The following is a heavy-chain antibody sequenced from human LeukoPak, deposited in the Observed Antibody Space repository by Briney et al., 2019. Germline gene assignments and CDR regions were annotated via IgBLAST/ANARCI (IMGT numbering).Heavy chain of an antibody. V-gene: IGHV5-51*01. D-gene: IGHD3-9*01. CDR1: GYSFTSYW. J-gene: IGHJ5*02. Sequence: GESLKISCKGSGYSFTSYWIGWVRQMPGKGLEWMGIIYPGDSDTRYSPSFQGQVTISADKSISTAYLQWSSLKASDTAMYYCARRAYYDLLTGYYQDGNWFDPSGQETLVTVSS. CDR3: ARRAYYDLLTGYYQDGNWFDP. CDR2: IYPGDSDT.